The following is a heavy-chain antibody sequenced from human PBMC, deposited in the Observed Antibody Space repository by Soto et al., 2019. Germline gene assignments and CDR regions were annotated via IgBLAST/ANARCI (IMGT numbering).Heavy chain of an antibody. CDR1: GFTFSTYG. V-gene: IGHV3-33*01. CDR3: ARVPMAVVSHFDC. Sequence: QVQLVESGGDVVQPGRSLRLSCAASGFTFSTYGMNWVRQAPGKGLEWVAGIWYDGSNKYYVVSVKGRFSISRDNSKNTLYLQMNSLRAEDTAVYYCARVPMAVVSHFDCWGQGTLVTVSS. D-gene: IGHD6-19*01. J-gene: IGHJ4*02. CDR2: IWYDGSNK.